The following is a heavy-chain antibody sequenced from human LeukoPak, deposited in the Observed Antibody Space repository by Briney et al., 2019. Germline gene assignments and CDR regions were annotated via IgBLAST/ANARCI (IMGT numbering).Heavy chain of an antibody. CDR1: GYTLTSYY. CDR3: ATLAVAGSIFDY. Sequence: ASVKVSGKASGYTLTSYYMHWVRQAPGQGLEWMGIISPSGGSTSYAQKFQGRVTMTRDMSTSTVYMELSSLRSEDTAVYYCATLAVAGSIFDYWGRGTLVTVSS. V-gene: IGHV1-46*03. J-gene: IGHJ4*02. CDR2: ISPSGGST. D-gene: IGHD6-19*01.